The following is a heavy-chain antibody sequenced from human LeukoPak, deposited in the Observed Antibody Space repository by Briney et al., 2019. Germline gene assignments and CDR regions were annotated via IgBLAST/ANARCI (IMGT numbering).Heavy chain of an antibody. CDR1: GGSISSYY. D-gene: IGHD3-10*01. J-gene: IGHJ5*02. CDR3: ARDSYYFGSGSDNTPYNWFDP. V-gene: IGHV4-59*12. CDR2: IYYSGST. Sequence: KPSETLSLTCTVSGGSISSYYWSWIRQPPGKGLEWIGYIYYSGSTNYNPSLKSRVTISVDKSKNQFSLKLSSVTAADTAMYYCARDSYYFGSGSDNTPYNWFDPWGQGTLVTVSS.